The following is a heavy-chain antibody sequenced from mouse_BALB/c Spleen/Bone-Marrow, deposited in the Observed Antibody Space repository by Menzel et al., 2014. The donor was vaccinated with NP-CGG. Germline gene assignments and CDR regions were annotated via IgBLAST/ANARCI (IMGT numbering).Heavy chain of an antibody. CDR3: ARSDGYRALDY. V-gene: IGHV1-82*01. Sequence: VQLQQSGPELVKPGASVRISCKASGYAFSNSWMNWVKQRPGQGLEWIGRIYPGDGDTHYNGKFKGKATLTADKSSSTAYMQLSSLTSVDSAVYFCARSDGYRALDYWGQGTSVTVSS. D-gene: IGHD2-3*01. CDR2: IYPGDGDT. CDR1: GYAFSNSW. J-gene: IGHJ4*01.